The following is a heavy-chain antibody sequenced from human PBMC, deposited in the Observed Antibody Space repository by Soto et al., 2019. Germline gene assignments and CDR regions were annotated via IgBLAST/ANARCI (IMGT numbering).Heavy chain of an antibody. D-gene: IGHD6-19*01. CDR1: GYTFTSYD. V-gene: IGHV1-8*01. CDR3: ARVGAVAGTSSDY. J-gene: IGHJ4*02. Sequence: ASVKVSCKASGYTFTSYDINWVRQATGQGLEWMGWMNPNSGNTGYAQKFQGRVTMTRNTSISTAYMELRSLRSDDTAVYYCARVGAVAGTSSDYWGQGTLVTVSS. CDR2: MNPNSGNT.